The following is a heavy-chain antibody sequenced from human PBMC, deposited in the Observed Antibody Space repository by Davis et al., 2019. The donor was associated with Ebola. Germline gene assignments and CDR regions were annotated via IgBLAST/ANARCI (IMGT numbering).Heavy chain of an antibody. CDR3: ARPLDLVGATYFDF. J-gene: IGHJ4*02. CDR1: GGSISSGGYS. V-gene: IGHV4-30-2*01. Sequence: MPSETLSLTCAVSGGSISSGGYSWSWIRQPPGKGLEWIGYIYHSGTTYYNPSLKSRVTISVDTSTNEFSLKLNSVTAADSAVYFCARPLDLVGATYFDFWGPGTLVTVSS. D-gene: IGHD1-26*01. CDR2: IYHSGTT.